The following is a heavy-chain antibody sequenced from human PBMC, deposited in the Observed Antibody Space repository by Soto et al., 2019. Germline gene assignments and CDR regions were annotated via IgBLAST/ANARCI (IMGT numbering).Heavy chain of an antibody. D-gene: IGHD4-17*01. J-gene: IGHJ5*01. Sequence: EVQLVESGGGLVKPGGPLSLSCAASGFTFSAYTMNWVRQAQGKGLEWVSSFDPSSTYIYYADSVKGRLTLSRDNAKNSLFLRLNSLRADDTALYYCVRGSYGDYDSWGQGTLVTVSS. CDR1: GFTFSAYT. V-gene: IGHV3-21*02. CDR2: FDPSSTYI. CDR3: VRGSYGDYDS.